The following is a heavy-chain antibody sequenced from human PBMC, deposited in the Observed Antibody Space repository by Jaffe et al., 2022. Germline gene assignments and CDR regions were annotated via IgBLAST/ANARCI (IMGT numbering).Heavy chain of an antibody. CDR3: ASTEDQWLAHIDY. V-gene: IGHV4-38-2*01. J-gene: IGHJ4*02. D-gene: IGHD6-19*01. Sequence: QVQLQESGPGLVKPSETLSLTCAVSGYSISSGYYWGWIRQPPGKGLEWIGSIYHSGSTYYNPSLKSRVTISVDTSKNQFSLKLSSVTAADTAVYYCASTEDQWLAHIDYWGQGTLVTVSS. CDR2: IYHSGST. CDR1: GYSISSGYY.